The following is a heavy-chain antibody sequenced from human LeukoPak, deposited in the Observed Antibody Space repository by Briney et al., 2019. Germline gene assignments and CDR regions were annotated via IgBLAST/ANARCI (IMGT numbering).Heavy chain of an antibody. CDR3: ARGRYLTTGGGAAAGFLDY. D-gene: IGHD6-13*01. CDR1: DDSITMYY. J-gene: IGHJ4*02. CDR2: VDHTGST. V-gene: IGHV4-59*12. Sequence: PSETLSLTCSVSDDSITMYYWTWIRQPPGKGLEWIGYVDHTGSTNYNPSLKSRVTISVDTSQKQFSLRLSSVTAADTAVYYCARGRYLTTGGGAAAGFLDYWGQGTLITVSS.